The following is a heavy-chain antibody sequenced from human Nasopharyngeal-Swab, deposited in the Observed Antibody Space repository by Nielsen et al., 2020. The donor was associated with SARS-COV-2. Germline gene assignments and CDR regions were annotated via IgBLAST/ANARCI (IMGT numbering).Heavy chain of an antibody. CDR3: ARVRGEYCSGGSCYSGFDY. J-gene: IGHJ4*02. CDR1: GFTFSSYW. V-gene: IGHV3-74*01. Sequence: GGSLRLSCAASGFTFSSYWMHWVRQAPGKGLVWVPRINSDGSSTSYADSVKGRFTISRDNAKNTLYLQMNSLRAEDTAVYYCARVRGEYCSGGSCYSGFDYWGQGTLVTVSS. CDR2: INSDGSST. D-gene: IGHD2-15*01.